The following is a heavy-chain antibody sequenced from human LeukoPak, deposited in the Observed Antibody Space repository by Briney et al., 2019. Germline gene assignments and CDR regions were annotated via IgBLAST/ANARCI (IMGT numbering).Heavy chain of an antibody. CDR3: ARGGSLGERTDI. V-gene: IGHV3-7*04. D-gene: IGHD3-16*01. CDR1: GFTFSNYW. CDR2: IKQDGSEK. J-gene: IGHJ3*02. Sequence: PGGSLRLSCAASGFTFSNYWMSWVRQAPGKGLEWVANIKQDGSEKYYVDSVKGRFTISRDNAKNSLYLQMNSLRVEDTAVFYCARGGSLGERTDIWGQGTMVTVSS.